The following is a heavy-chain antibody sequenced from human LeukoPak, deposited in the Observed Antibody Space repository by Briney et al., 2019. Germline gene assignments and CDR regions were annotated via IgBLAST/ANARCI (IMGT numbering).Heavy chain of an antibody. Sequence: GGPLRLSCAASGFTFSNAWMSWVRQAPGKGLEWVGRIKSKTDGGTTDYAAPVKGRFTISRDDSKNTLYLQMNSLKTEDTAVYYCTTGGYSYGGDDAFDIWGQGTMVTVSS. CDR1: GFTFSNAW. V-gene: IGHV3-15*01. CDR2: IKSKTDGGTT. CDR3: TTGGYSYGGDDAFDI. D-gene: IGHD5-18*01. J-gene: IGHJ3*02.